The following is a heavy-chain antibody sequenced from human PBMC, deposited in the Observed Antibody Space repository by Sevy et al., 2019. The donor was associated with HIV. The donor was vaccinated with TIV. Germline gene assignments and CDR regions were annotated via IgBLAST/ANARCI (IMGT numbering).Heavy chain of an antibody. Sequence: GGSLRLSCAASGFSFSGSAMHWVRQASGKGLEWVGRIRTKANSYATTYAASVKGRFTISRNDSKNTAYLQMNSLKTEDTAVYYCARPYPGYCSGPGCYGYPSDYYYMDVWGKGTTVTVSS. V-gene: IGHV3-73*01. CDR3: ARPYPGYCSGPGCYGYPSDYYYMDV. D-gene: IGHD2-15*01. J-gene: IGHJ6*03. CDR2: IRTKANSYAT. CDR1: GFSFSGSA.